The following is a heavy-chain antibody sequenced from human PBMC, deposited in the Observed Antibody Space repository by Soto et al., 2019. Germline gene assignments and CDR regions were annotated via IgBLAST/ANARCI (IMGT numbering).Heavy chain of an antibody. Sequence: SVKVSCKASGGTFSSYGISWVRQAPGQGLEWMGRIIPTFDTVNYAQKFQGRVTITADESTTTAYMELSSLRSEDTAVYYCARESYDFWSSYKGWFDPWGQGTLVTVSS. CDR2: IIPTFDTV. D-gene: IGHD3-3*01. CDR1: GGTFSSYG. J-gene: IGHJ5*02. CDR3: ARESYDFWSSYKGWFDP. V-gene: IGHV1-69*13.